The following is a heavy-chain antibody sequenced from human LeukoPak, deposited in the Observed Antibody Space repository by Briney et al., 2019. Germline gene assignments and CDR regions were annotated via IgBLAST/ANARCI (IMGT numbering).Heavy chain of an antibody. J-gene: IGHJ4*02. D-gene: IGHD4-17*01. CDR3: ARDDYGDYFFDY. CDR2: IYSGGST. V-gene: IGHV3-66*01. CDR1: GFTVSSNY. Sequence: PGGSLRLSCAASGFTVSSNYMSWVRQAPGKGLEWVSVIYSGGSTYYADSVKGRFTIPRDNSKNTLYLQMNSLRAEDTAVYYCARDDYGDYFFDYWGQGTLVTVSS.